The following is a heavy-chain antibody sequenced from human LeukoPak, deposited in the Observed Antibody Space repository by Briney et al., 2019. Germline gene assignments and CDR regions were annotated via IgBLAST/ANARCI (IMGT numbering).Heavy chain of an antibody. D-gene: IGHD5-12*01. J-gene: IGHJ4*02. CDR1: GFTFSSYA. CDR2: ISSNGGST. V-gene: IGHV3-64D*09. CDR3: VNGGYSGYDLDD. Sequence: GGSLRLSCSASGFTFSSYAMHWVRQAPGTGLEYVSAISSNGGSTYYADSVKGRFTVYRDNSKNTLDLQMNSLRAEDTAVYYCVNGGYSGYDLDDWGQGTLVTVSS.